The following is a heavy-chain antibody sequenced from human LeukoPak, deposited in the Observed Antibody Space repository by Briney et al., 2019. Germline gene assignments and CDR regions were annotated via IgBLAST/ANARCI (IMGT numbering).Heavy chain of an antibody. Sequence: PGRSLRLSCAASGFTFDDYAMHWVRQAPGKGLEWVSGISWNSGSIGYADSVKGRFTISRDNAKNSLYLQMNSLRAEDTALYHCARSSLEWLSIDYWGQGTLVTVSS. CDR1: GFTFDDYA. CDR3: ARSSLEWLSIDY. D-gene: IGHD3-3*01. CDR2: ISWNSGSI. J-gene: IGHJ4*02. V-gene: IGHV3-9*01.